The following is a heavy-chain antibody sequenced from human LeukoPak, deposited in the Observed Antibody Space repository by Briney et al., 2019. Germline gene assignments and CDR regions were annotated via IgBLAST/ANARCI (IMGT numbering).Heavy chain of an antibody. J-gene: IGHJ4*02. CDR1: GFTFSSYG. D-gene: IGHD3-3*01. CDR3: ARGHDFGVVIYDY. Sequence: PGRSLRLSCAASGFTFSSYGMHWVRQAPGKGLEWVAVIWYDGSNKYYADSVKGRFTISRDNSKNTLFLQMNSLRAGDTAVYYCARGHDFGVVIYDYWGQGTRVTVSS. CDR2: IWYDGSNK. V-gene: IGHV3-33*01.